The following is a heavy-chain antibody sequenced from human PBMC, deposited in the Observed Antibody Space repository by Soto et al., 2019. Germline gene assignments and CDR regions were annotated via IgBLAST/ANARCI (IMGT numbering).Heavy chain of an antibody. V-gene: IGHV3-30*03. D-gene: IGHD3-3*01. Sequence: GGSLRLSCAASGFTFSSYGMHWVRQAPGKGLEWVAVISYDGSNKYYADSVKGRFTISRDKSISTAHLQWSSLKASDTAMYYCARQIRHYDSWSNTYYYYGLDVWGQGTTVTVSS. CDR1: GFTFSSYG. CDR2: ISYDGSNK. J-gene: IGHJ6*02. CDR3: ARQIRHYDSWSNTYYYYGLDV.